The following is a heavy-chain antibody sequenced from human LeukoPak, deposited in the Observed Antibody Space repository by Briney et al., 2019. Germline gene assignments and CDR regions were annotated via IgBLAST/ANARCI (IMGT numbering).Heavy chain of an antibody. CDR1: GYTFTNYG. J-gene: IGHJ4*02. V-gene: IGHV7-4-1*02. CDR2: INTNTRNP. Sequence: GASVKVSCKASGYTFTNYGINWVRQAPGQGLEWMGWINTNTRNPTYAQGFTGRFVFSLDTSVSTALLQISGLQAEDSAMYYCARDRDTSSNIDLDSWGQGTLVTVSS. CDR3: ARDRDTSSNIDLDS. D-gene: IGHD2-2*01.